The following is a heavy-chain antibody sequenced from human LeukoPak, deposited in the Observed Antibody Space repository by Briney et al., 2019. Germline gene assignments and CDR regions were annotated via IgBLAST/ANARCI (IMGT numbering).Heavy chain of an antibody. CDR2: ISGSGGST. CDR3: ARGKGDFWSGYIGYYFDY. J-gene: IGHJ4*02. Sequence: GGSLRLSCAASGLTFSSYAMSWVRQAPGKGLEWVSSISGSGGSTYYADSVKGRFTISRDNSKNTLYLQMNSLRAEDTAVYYCARGKGDFWSGYIGYYFDYWGQGTLVTVSS. CDR1: GLTFSSYA. V-gene: IGHV3-23*01. D-gene: IGHD3-3*01.